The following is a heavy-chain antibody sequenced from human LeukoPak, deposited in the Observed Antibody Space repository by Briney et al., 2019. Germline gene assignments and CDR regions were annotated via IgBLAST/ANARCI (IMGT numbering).Heavy chain of an antibody. J-gene: IGHJ6*03. V-gene: IGHV4-39*07. D-gene: IGHD1-26*01. CDR3: ARTGGSFYFYYYMDV. Sequence: SETLSLTCTVSGGSIRSSSYNWGWIRQPPGKGLEWIGSIHYTGTTFYNPSLKSRVTISVDTSKNQFSLKLSPVTAADTAVYYCARTGGSFYFYYYMDVWGTGTTVTVSS. CDR2: IHYTGTT. CDR1: GGSIRSSSYN.